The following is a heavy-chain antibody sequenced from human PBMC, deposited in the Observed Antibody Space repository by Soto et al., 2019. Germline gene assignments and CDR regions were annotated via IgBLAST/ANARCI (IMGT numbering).Heavy chain of an antibody. J-gene: IGHJ6*02. D-gene: IGHD2-2*01. Sequence: QVQLVESGGGVVQPGRSLRLSCAASEFTFSPYAMHWVRQAPGKGLEWVAVISYDGNNQYYADSVKGRFTISRDTAKNTLYLQMNRLRTEETAIYFCTTEILTSPLPDRGMGVWGQGTTVIVSS. CDR2: ISYDGNNQ. CDR3: TTEILTSPLPDRGMGV. V-gene: IGHV3-30-3*01. CDR1: EFTFSPYA.